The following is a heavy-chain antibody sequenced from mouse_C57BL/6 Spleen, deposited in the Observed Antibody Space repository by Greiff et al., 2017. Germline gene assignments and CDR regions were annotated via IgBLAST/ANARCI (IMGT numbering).Heavy chain of an antibody. J-gene: IGHJ1*03. Sequence: QVQLQQSGPELVKPGASVKISCKASGYAFSSSWMNWVKQRPGKGLEWIGRIYPGDGDTNYNGKFKGKATLTAEKSSSTAYMQRSSLTSEDSAVYFCAREGSYYGSSYWYFDVWGTGTTVTVSS. CDR1: GYAFSSSW. CDR3: AREGSYYGSSYWYFDV. CDR2: IYPGDGDT. D-gene: IGHD1-1*01. V-gene: IGHV1-82*01.